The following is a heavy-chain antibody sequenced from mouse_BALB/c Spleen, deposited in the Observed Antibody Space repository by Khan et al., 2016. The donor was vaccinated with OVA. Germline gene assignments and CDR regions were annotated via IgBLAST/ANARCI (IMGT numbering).Heavy chain of an antibody. CDR3: TGRGQYGIITD. V-gene: IGHV1-7*01. D-gene: IGHD1-2*01. J-gene: IGHJ3*01. CDR1: GYTFITYW. Sequence: QIQLVQSGAELAKPGASLKMSCTASGYTFITYWIHWAKQRPGQALEWIGYIDPNTGYIEFNQKFKDKATLTADKSSNTAYMQLTSLTSEDSAVYYGTGRGQYGIITDWGQGTLVTVSA. CDR2: IDPNTGYI.